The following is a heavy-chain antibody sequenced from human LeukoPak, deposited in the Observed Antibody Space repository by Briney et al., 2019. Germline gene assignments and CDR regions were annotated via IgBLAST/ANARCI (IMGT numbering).Heavy chain of an antibody. Sequence: GASVKVSCKASGYTFTSYGISWVRQAPGQGLEWMGWISAYNGNTNYAQKLQGRVTMTTDTSTSTAYMELRSLRSDDTAVYYCARHLVYCSGGSCYSDPWGQGTLVTVSS. CDR3: ARHLVYCSGGSCYSDP. J-gene: IGHJ5*02. D-gene: IGHD2-15*01. CDR1: GYTFTSYG. CDR2: ISAYNGNT. V-gene: IGHV1-18*01.